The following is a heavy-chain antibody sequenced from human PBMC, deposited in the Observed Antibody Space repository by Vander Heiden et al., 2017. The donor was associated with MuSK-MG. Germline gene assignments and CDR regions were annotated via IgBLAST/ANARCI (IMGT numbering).Heavy chain of an antibody. Sequence: EVQLVESGGALVQPGGSLRLSCAASGFTVSSNYMSWVRQAPGKGLEWVSVIYRDGGTDYAGSVKGRFTISRDKSKNTLFLKMNSLGAEDTAVYGCARDSSGPHIWGQGTLVTVSS. V-gene: IGHV3-66*01. CDR2: IYRDGGT. J-gene: IGHJ4*02. CDR1: GFTVSSNY. D-gene: IGHD3-22*01. CDR3: ARDSSGPHI.